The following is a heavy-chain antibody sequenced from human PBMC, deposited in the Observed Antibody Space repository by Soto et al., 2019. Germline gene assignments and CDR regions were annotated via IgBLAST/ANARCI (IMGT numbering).Heavy chain of an antibody. Sequence: GASVKVSCKASGYTFTGHYMHWVRQAPGQGLEWMGWINPNSGGTNYAQKFQGWVTMTRDTSISTAYMELSRLRSDDTAVYYCARGRRGVIFSVDQTYYFDYWGQGTLVTVSS. V-gene: IGHV1-2*04. J-gene: IGHJ4*02. CDR1: GYTFTGHY. CDR2: INPNSGGT. CDR3: ARGRRGVIFSVDQTYYFDY. D-gene: IGHD3-10*01.